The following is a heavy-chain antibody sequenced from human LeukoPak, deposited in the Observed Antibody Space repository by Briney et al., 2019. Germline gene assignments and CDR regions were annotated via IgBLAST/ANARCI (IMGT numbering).Heavy chain of an antibody. V-gene: IGHV4-61*02. J-gene: IGHJ3*02. CDR1: GGSFSSCSYH. CDR3: ARHKSHDAFDI. CDR2: IYTSRST. Sequence: PSHTLSLTCTVSGGSFSSCSYHWGWLRQPAGTGLEWFGRIYTSRSTNYNTSLKSRLTISVNTSKSQFSRKLSSVTAADTAVFYRARHKSHDAFDIWGQGTMVTASS.